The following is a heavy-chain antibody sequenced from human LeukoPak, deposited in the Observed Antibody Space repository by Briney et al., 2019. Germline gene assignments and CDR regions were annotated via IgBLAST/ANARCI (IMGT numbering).Heavy chain of an antibody. D-gene: IGHD2/OR15-2a*01. V-gene: IGHV3-23*01. CDR3: ARSNTVISNYYYGMDV. CDR2: INSGGGAT. CDR1: GFSFSSSA. J-gene: IGHJ6*02. Sequence: GGSLRLSCAAAGFSFSSSAMIWVRQAPGKGLEWVSAINSGGGATYYANSVKGRFTISRDNSKNTLDLQMSSLRAEDTAEYYCARSNTVISNYYYGMDVWGQGTTVTVSS.